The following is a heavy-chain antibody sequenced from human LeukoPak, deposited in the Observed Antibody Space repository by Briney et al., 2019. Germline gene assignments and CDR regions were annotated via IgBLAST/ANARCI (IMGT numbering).Heavy chain of an antibody. CDR2: IYPGDSDT. D-gene: IGHD3-16*01. Sequence: GESLKISCKTSGYRFTNFWIAWVRQMPGKGLEWLGIIYPGDSDTRYSPSFQGQVTISADKSITTAYLQWSSLKASDTAMYYCARSPEYNDPVGAFDIWGQGTMVTVSS. CDR3: ARSPEYNDPVGAFDI. V-gene: IGHV5-51*01. J-gene: IGHJ3*02. CDR1: GYRFTNFW.